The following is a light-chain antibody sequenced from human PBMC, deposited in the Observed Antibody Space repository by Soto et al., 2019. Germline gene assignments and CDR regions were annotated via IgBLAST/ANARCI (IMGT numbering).Light chain of an antibody. CDR2: GAS. V-gene: IGKV3-15*01. CDR3: QQYNNWWT. CDR1: QSVSSS. J-gene: IGKJ1*01. Sequence: EIVMTQSPATLSVSPGERVTLSCRASQSVSSSLAWYQQKPGQAPRLLIHGASTRAIGIPARFSGSGSETDFTLTSSRLQSEDFAVYYWQQYNNWWTFGQGTKVEIK.